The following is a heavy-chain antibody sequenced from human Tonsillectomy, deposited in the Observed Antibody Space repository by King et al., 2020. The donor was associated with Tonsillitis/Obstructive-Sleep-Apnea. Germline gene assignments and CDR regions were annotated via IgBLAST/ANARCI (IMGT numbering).Heavy chain of an antibody. D-gene: IGHD2-15*01. V-gene: IGHV2-5*02. Sequence: TLQESGPTLVKPAQTLTLTCTFSGFSLSTDGVGVGWIRQPPGKALEWLALLFWDKDKRYSPSLKRRLTILKGTSKNQVVLTMTNMDTVDTATYYCAHSRRGDGCSGGNCYSFGFWGQGTLVTVSS. CDR1: GFSLSTDGVG. J-gene: IGHJ4*02. CDR3: AHSRRGDGCSGGNCYSFGF. CDR2: LFWDKDK.